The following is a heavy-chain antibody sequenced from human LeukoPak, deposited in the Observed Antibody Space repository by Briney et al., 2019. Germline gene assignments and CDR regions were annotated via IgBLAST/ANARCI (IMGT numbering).Heavy chain of an antibody. J-gene: IGHJ4*02. CDR3: ARRGYCSGGSCYPTFDY. CDR1: GDSIRSYY. D-gene: IGHD2-15*01. V-gene: IGHV4-59*01. Sequence: SETLSLTCTVSGDSIRSYYWSWIRQPPGKGLEWIGYIYYSGSTNYNPSLKSRVTISVDTSKNQFSLKLSSVTAADTAVYYCARRGYCSGGSCYPTFDYWGQGTLVTVSS. CDR2: IYYSGST.